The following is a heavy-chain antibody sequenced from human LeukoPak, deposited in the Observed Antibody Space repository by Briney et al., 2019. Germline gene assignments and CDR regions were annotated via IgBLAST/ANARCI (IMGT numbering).Heavy chain of an antibody. J-gene: IGHJ4*02. CDR3: ARHVLDCSGGTCYFFDY. Sequence: GSLRLSCAASGFIFSNYWMSWVRQAPGKGLEWVANINQDGSEKYYVDSVKGRSTISRDNAKNSLYLQMNSLRAEDTAVYYCARHVLDCSGGTCYFFDYWGQGTLVTVSS. CDR2: INQDGSEK. D-gene: IGHD2-15*01. CDR1: GFIFSNYW. V-gene: IGHV3-7*03.